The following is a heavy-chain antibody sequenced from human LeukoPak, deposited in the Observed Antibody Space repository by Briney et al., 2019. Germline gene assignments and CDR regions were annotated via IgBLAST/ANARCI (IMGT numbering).Heavy chain of an antibody. Sequence: GGSLRLSCAASGFTFSSYWMSWFRQAPGKGLEWVSGISGVNTYYADSVKGRFTISRDNSKNVLYVQMNRLRVEDTAVYFCAKDVCTSPRCLLYSDSWGQGTLVTVSS. V-gene: IGHV3-23*01. J-gene: IGHJ4*02. CDR3: AKDVCTSPRCLLYSDS. D-gene: IGHD2-8*01. CDR2: ISGVNT. CDR1: GFTFSSYW.